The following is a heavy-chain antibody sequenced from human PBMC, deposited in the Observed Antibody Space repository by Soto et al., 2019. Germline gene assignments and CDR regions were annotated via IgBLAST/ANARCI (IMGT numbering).Heavy chain of an antibody. CDR1: GFTFRSYT. CDR3: AGDRYTDGDFDY. D-gene: IGHD5-18*01. V-gene: IGHV3-21*01. Sequence: GGSLRLSCADSGFTFRSYTMDWVRQAPGKGLEWVSSISSSSSDIYYADSVKGRFTISRDNAKNSLYLQMNSLRAEDTAVYYCAGDRYTDGDFDYWGQGTLVTVSS. CDR2: ISSSSSDI. J-gene: IGHJ4*02.